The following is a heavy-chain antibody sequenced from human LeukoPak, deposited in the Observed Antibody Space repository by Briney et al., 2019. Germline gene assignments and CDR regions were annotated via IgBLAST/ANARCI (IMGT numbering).Heavy chain of an antibody. CDR2: ISGSGGST. V-gene: IGHV3-23*01. CDR1: GFTFSSYA. J-gene: IGHJ4*02. D-gene: IGHD6-6*01. CDR3: AKDPVQSIAFKLYYFDY. Sequence: GGSLRLSCAASGFTFSSYAMSWVRQAPGKGLEWVSAISGSGGSTYYADSVKGRFTISRDNSKNTLYLQMNSLRAEDTAVYYCAKDPVQSIAFKLYYFDYWGQGTLVTVSS.